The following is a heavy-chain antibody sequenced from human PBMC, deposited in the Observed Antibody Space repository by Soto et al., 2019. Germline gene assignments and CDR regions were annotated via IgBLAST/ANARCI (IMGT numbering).Heavy chain of an antibody. J-gene: IGHJ4*02. Sequence: ASVKVSCKASGYTFTGYYMHWVRQAPGQGLEWMGWINPNSGDTDYAQKFQGWVTMTRDTSISTAYMELSRLSPDDTAVYYCATQRSEWDLSFDFWGQGTLVTVSS. D-gene: IGHD1-26*01. V-gene: IGHV1-2*04. CDR3: ATQRSEWDLSFDF. CDR2: INPNSGDT. CDR1: GYTFTGYY.